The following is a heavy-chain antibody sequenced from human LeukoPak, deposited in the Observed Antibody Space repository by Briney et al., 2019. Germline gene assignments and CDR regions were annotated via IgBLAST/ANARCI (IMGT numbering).Heavy chain of an antibody. J-gene: IGHJ6*02. Sequence: ASVKVSCKASGYTFTGYYMHWVRQAPGQGLEWMGWINPNSGGTNYAQKFQGWVTMTRDTSISTAYMELSRLRSDDTAVYYCARETYPGTGSTSLRKDYYYGMDVWGQGTTVTVSS. CDR1: GYTFTGYY. D-gene: IGHD2-2*01. V-gene: IGHV1-2*04. CDR3: ARETYPGTGSTSLRKDYYYGMDV. CDR2: INPNSGGT.